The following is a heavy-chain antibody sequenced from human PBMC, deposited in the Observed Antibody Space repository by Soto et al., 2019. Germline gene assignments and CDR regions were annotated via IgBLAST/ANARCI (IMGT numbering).Heavy chain of an antibody. V-gene: IGHV4-34*01. Sequence: PSETLSLTCAVYGGSFSGYYWSWIRQPPGKGLEWIGEINHSGSTNYNPSLKSRVTISVDTSNNQFCLKLSSVTAAETAVYSCPRCRKTSMVRGVNGMDVWGKGTTVTVSS. J-gene: IGHJ6*04. D-gene: IGHD3-10*01. CDR2: INHSGST. CDR3: PRCRKTSMVRGVNGMDV. CDR1: GGSFSGYY.